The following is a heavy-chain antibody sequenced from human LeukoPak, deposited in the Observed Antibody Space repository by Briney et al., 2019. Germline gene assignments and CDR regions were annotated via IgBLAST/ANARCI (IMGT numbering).Heavy chain of an antibody. CDR1: GYSFTSCW. D-gene: IGHD4-17*01. V-gene: IGHV5-51*01. Sequence: GESLKISCKGSGYSFTSCWIGWVRQMPGKGLEWMGIIYPGDSDTRYSPSFQGQVTISADKSISTAYLQWSSLKASDTAMYYCARDPDPLDDYDLPWGQGTMVTVSS. J-gene: IGHJ3*01. CDR3: ARDPDPLDDYDLP. CDR2: IYPGDSDT.